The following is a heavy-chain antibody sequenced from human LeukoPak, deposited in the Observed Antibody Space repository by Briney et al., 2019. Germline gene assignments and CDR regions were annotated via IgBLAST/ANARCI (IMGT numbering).Heavy chain of an antibody. CDR3: VRPEVVSDYYYYMDV. Sequence: SETLSLTCDVYGGSSWSWIRQPPGKGLEWIGEVNHSGATNIKSSLKSRVTISLDTSKNQFSLRLRSVAAADTAMYYCVRPEVVSDYYYYMDVWGKGTTVTVSS. CDR1: GGSS. J-gene: IGHJ6*03. CDR2: VNHSGAT. D-gene: IGHD2-15*01. V-gene: IGHV4-34*01.